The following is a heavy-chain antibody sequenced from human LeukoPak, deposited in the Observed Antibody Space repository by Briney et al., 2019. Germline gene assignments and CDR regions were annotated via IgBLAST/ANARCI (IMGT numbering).Heavy chain of an antibody. CDR3: ARGNFWSGYLMN. CDR1: GGSFSGYY. V-gene: IGHV4-34*01. Sequence: KPSETLSLTCAVYGGSFSGYYWSWIRQPPGKGLEWIGEINHSGSTNYNPSLKSRVTISVDTSKNQFSLKLSSVTAADTAVYYCARGNFWSGYLMNWGQGTLVTVSS. CDR2: INHSGST. J-gene: IGHJ4*02. D-gene: IGHD3-3*01.